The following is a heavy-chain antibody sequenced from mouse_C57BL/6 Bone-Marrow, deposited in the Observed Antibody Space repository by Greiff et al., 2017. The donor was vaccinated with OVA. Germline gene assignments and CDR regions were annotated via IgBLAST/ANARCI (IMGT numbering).Heavy chain of an antibody. Sequence: DVQLQESGPVLVKPGASVKMSCKASGYTFTDYYMNWVKQSHGKSLEWIGVINPYNGGTSYNLKFKGKATLTVDKSSSTAYMELNSLTSEDSAVYYCARQEGFYYGYDGFDYWGQGTTLTVSS. CDR3: ARQEGFYYGYDGFDY. CDR2: INPYNGGT. D-gene: IGHD2-2*01. CDR1: GYTFTDYY. J-gene: IGHJ2*01. V-gene: IGHV1-19*01.